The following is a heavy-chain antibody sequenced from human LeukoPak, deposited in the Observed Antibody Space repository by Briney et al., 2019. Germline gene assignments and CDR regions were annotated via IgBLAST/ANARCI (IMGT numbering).Heavy chain of an antibody. CDR1: GGTFSSYT. J-gene: IGHJ3*02. CDR3: ASRLAYYYDSSGYYPGAFDI. CDR2: IIPILGIA. D-gene: IGHD3-22*01. V-gene: IGHV1-69*02. Sequence: SVKVSCKASGGTFSSYTISWVRQAPGQGLEWMGRIIPILGIANYAQKFQGRVTITADKSTSTAYMELSSLRSEDTAVYYCASRLAYYYDSSGYYPGAFDIWGQGTMVTVSS.